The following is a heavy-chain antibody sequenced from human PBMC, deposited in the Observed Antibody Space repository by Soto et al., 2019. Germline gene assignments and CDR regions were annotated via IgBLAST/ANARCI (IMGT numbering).Heavy chain of an antibody. V-gene: IGHV3-11*01. D-gene: IGHD5-12*01. J-gene: IGHJ6*02. CDR1: GFTFSDYY. CDR2: ISSSGSTI. CDR3: ARSGDDSITFRDYYYYGMDV. Sequence: GGSLRLSCAASGFTFSDYYMSWIRQAPGKGLEWVSYISSSGSTIYYADSVKGRFTISRDNAKNSLYLQMNSLRAEDTAVYYCARSGDDSITFRDYYYYGMDVWGQGTTVTVSS.